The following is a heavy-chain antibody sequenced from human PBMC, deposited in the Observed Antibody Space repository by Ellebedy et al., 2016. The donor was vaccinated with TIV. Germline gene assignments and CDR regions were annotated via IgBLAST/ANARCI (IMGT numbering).Heavy chain of an antibody. CDR2: ISSAGTT. J-gene: IGHJ2*01. CDR3: ARASFYDVDLSGWYFDI. Sequence: GGSLRLSCAASGFTASSNYMNWVRQAPGKGLEWVSIISSAGTTYYADSVKGRFTISKDNSKNTLNLQMTSLRVEDTAVYYCARASFYDVDLSGWYFDIWGRGALVSVSS. V-gene: IGHV3-66*01. CDR1: GFTASSNY. D-gene: IGHD3-10*02.